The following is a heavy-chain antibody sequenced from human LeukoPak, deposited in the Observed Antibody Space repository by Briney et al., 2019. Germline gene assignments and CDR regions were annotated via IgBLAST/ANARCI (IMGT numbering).Heavy chain of an antibody. CDR3: ARNDIVVVPAAQIYYYYYYGMDV. CDR2: IIPIFGTA. Sequence: SVKVSCKASGGTFSSYAISWVRQAPGQGLEWMGGIIPIFGTANYAQKFQGRVTITADESTSTAYMELSSLRSEDTAVYYCARNDIVVVPAAQIYYYYYYGMDVWGQGTTVTVSS. D-gene: IGHD2-2*01. J-gene: IGHJ6*02. CDR1: GGTFSSYA. V-gene: IGHV1-69*13.